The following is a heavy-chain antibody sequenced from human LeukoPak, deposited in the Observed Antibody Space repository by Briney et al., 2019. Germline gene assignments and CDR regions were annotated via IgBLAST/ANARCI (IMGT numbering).Heavy chain of an antibody. D-gene: IGHD1-26*01. J-gene: IGHJ4*02. CDR1: GFTFSSYG. CDR2: IWHDGIYK. CDR3: ARDLVGATTDY. Sequence: PGGSLRLSCAASGFTFSSYGMRWVRQAPGKGLEWVAVIWHDGIYKYYADSVKGRFTISRDDSKNTLYLEMNSLRAEDTAVYYCARDLVGATTDYWGQGTLVTVSS. V-gene: IGHV3-33*01.